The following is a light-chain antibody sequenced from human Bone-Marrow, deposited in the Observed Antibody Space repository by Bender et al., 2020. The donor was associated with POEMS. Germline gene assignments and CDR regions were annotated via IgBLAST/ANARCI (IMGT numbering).Light chain of an antibody. CDR2: EGS. Sequence: QSALTQPASVSGSPGQSITIPCTGTSSDVGSYNLVSWYQQHPGKAPKLIIYEGSKRPSGVSNRFSGSKSGTTASLTISGLQAEDEADYYCSSFTTTRSVVFGGGTKLSVL. CDR1: SSDVGSYNL. CDR3: SSFTTTRSVV. J-gene: IGLJ2*01. V-gene: IGLV2-14*02.